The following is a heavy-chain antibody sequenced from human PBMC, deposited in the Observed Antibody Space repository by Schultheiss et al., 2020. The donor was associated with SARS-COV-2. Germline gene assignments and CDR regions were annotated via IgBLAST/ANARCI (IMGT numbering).Heavy chain of an antibody. Sequence: GGSLRLSCAASGFAFSSYALHWVRRAPGKGLEWVSAIGTGGDTYYADSVMGRFTISRDNAKNTLYLQMNSLRAEDTAVYYCASLALAAAGTYTFDIWGQGTMVTVS. CDR3: ASLALAAAGTYTFDI. CDR2: IGTGGDT. CDR1: GFAFSSYA. D-gene: IGHD6-13*01. J-gene: IGHJ3*02. V-gene: IGHV3-47*01.